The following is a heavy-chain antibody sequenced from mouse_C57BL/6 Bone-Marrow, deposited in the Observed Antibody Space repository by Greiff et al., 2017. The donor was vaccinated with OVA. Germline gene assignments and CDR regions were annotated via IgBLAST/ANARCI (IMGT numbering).Heavy chain of an antibody. V-gene: IGHV1-64*01. J-gene: IGHJ3*01. CDR1: GYTFTSYW. Sequence: QVQLKQPGAELVKPGASVKLSCKASGYTFTSYWMHWVKQRPGQGLEWIGMIHPNSGSTNYNEKFKSKATLTVDKSSSTAYMQLSSQTSEDSAVYYCSRGFAYWGQGTLVTVSA. CDR2: IHPNSGST. CDR3: SRGFAY.